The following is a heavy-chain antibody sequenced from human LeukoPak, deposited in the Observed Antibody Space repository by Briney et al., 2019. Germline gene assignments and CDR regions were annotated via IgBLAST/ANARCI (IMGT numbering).Heavy chain of an antibody. CDR3: AREPRAVLWFGEPLDY. V-gene: IGHV1-2*02. CDR1: GYTFTGYY. Sequence: ASVKVSCKASGYTFTGYYMHWVRQAPGQGLEWMGWINPNSGGTNYAQKFQGRVTMTRDTSISTAYMELSRLRSDDTAVYYCAREPRAVLWFGEPLDYWGQGTLVTVSS. CDR2: INPNSGGT. D-gene: IGHD3-10*01. J-gene: IGHJ4*02.